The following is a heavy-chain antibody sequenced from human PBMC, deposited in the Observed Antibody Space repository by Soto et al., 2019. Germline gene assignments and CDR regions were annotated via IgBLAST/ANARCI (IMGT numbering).Heavy chain of an antibody. CDR3: AKECRRDIVATIIQNRYYYYGMDV. V-gene: IGHV3-30*18. CDR2: ISYDGSNK. CDR1: GFTFSSYG. J-gene: IGHJ6*02. Sequence: QSGGSLRLSCAASGFTFSSYGMHWVRRAPGKGLEWVAVISYDGSNKYYADSVKGRFTISRDNSKNTLYLQMNSLRAEDTAVYYCAKECRRDIVATIIQNRYYYYGMDVWGQGTTVTVSS. D-gene: IGHD5-12*01.